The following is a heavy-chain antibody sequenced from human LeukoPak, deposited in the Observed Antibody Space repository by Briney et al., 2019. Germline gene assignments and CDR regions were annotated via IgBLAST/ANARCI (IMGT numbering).Heavy chain of an antibody. Sequence: GRSLRLSCAPSGFIFSSYATSCVRPAPGKWMEWVSTISGSGASTYYADSVKGRFTISRDNSKNTLYLQMNSLRAEDTAVYYYANRPAVAGQGFDYWGQGTLVTVSS. CDR1: GFIFSSYA. V-gene: IGHV3-23*01. D-gene: IGHD6-19*01. J-gene: IGHJ4*02. CDR2: ISGSGAST. CDR3: ANRPAVAGQGFDY.